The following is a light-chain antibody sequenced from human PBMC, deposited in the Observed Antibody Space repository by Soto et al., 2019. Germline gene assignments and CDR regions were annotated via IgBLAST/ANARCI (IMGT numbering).Light chain of an antibody. CDR1: SSDIGTYKY. V-gene: IGLV2-14*01. CDR2: EVS. J-gene: IGLJ7*01. Sequence: QSVLTQPASVSGSPGQSITISCSGTSSDIGTYKYVSWYQQHPGKAPKLMIYEVSNRPSGVSNRFSGSKSGNTASLTISGLQAEDEADYYCSSYTSSSTPVFGGGAQLTVL. CDR3: SSYTSSSTPV.